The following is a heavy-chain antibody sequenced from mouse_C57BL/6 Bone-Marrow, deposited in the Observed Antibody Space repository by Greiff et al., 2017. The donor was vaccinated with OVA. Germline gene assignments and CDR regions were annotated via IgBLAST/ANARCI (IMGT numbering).Heavy chain of an antibody. CDR1: GYTFTDYA. J-gene: IGHJ2*01. CDR2: ISTYYGDA. CDR3: ARSGITTVVVDGTSGNY. V-gene: IGHV1-67*01. Sequence: QVQLKESGPELVRPGVSVKISCKGSGYTFTDYAMHWVKQSHAKSLEWIGVISTYYGDASYNQKFKDKATMTVDKSSRTAYMELARLTSEDSAVYYGARSGITTVVVDGTSGNYWGQGTTLTVSS. D-gene: IGHD1-1*01.